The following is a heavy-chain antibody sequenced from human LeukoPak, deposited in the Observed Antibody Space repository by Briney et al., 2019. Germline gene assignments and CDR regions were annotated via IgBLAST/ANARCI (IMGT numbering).Heavy chain of an antibody. CDR3: ASGKGYSYGYYAFDI. J-gene: IGHJ3*02. CDR2: IYYSGST. CDR1: SGSIGSYY. V-gene: IGHV4-59*01. D-gene: IGHD5-18*01. Sequence: PSETLSLTCTVSSGSIGSYYWSWIRQPPGKGLEWIGYIYYSGSTNYNPSLKSRVTISVDTSKNQFSLKLSSVTAADTAVYYCASGKGYSYGYYAFDIWGQGTMVTVSS.